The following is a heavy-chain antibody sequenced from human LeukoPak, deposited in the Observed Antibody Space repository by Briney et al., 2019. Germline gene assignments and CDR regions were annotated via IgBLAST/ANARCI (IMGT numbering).Heavy chain of an antibody. Sequence: PGGSLRLSCAASAFSFSSYGMHWVRQAPGKGLEWVALIWYDGSNRYYADSVKGRFTISRDNSKNTLYLQMNSLRAEDTAVYYCARGGQPPFDYWGQGTLVTVSS. CDR1: AFSFSSYG. CDR2: IWYDGSNR. J-gene: IGHJ4*02. D-gene: IGHD5-18*01. V-gene: IGHV3-33*01. CDR3: ARGGQPPFDY.